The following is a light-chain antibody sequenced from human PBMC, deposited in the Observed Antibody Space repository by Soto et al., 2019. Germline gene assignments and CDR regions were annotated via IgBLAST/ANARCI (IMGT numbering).Light chain of an antibody. CDR1: QSISSY. J-gene: IGKJ1*01. V-gene: IGKV1-39*01. CDR2: AAS. CDR3: QQYYSFPWK. Sequence: DIQMTQSPSSLSASVGDRVTITCRASQSISSYLNWYQQKPGKAPKLLIYAASSLQSGVPSRFSGSGSGTDFTLTISCLQSEDFATYYCQQYYSFPWKFGQGTKVDIK.